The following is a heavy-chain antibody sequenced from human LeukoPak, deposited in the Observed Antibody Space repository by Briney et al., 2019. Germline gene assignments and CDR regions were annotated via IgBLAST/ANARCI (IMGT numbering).Heavy chain of an antibody. D-gene: IGHD6-19*01. J-gene: IGHJ4*02. CDR1: GGSISTY. CDR2: IYYTGAT. Sequence: PSETLSLTCTVSGGSISTYWTWIRQPPGKGLEWIGYIYYTGATSYNPSLKSRVIISVDTSKKQFSLKLPSVTAADTAVYYCARYGGSGWLIDNGGQGTLVTVSS. CDR3: ARYGGSGWLIDN. V-gene: IGHV4-59*08.